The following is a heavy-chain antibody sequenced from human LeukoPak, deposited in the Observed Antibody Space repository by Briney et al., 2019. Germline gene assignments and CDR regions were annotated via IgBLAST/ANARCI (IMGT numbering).Heavy chain of an antibody. CDR1: GDSVSSNCAA. CDR2: TYYRTKWYN. CDR3: ARVAKSHYGPGAFDI. D-gene: IGHD3-16*01. J-gene: IGHJ3*02. V-gene: IGHV6-1*01. Sequence: SQTLSLTCAISGDSVSSNCAAWDWIRQSPSRGLEWLGRTYYRTKWYNDCAVSLKSRITINPDTTKNQSSLQLNSVTPEDTAVYYCARVAKSHYGPGAFDIWGQGTMVTVSS.